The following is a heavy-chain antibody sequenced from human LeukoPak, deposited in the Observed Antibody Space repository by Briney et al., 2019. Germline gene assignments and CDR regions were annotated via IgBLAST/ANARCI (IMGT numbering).Heavy chain of an antibody. Sequence: PGGSLRLSCAASGFTFSSYAMHWVRQAPGKGLEWVAVISYDGSNKYYADSVKGRFTISRDNSKNTLYVQLNSLRAEDTAVYYCAKGTAVGATTSFDFWGQGTLVTVSS. CDR2: ISYDGSNK. CDR1: GFTFSSYA. D-gene: IGHD1-26*01. V-gene: IGHV3-30*04. CDR3: AKGTAVGATTSFDF. J-gene: IGHJ4*02.